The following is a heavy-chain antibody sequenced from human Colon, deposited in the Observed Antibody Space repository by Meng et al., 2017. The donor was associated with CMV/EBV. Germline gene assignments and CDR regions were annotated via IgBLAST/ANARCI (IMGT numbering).Heavy chain of an antibody. CDR2: IRNRIQDYTT. D-gene: IGHD4-17*01. CDR3: IRYSDVDNYFFGLDV. Sequence: GESLKISCAATGFALSDHYVDWVRQAPGKGPEWIGQIRNRIQDYTTHYAPSVRGRFSFSRDDSKNSAYLQMNSLRIEDTAVYYCIRYSDVDNYFFGLDVWGQGTTVTVSS. CDR1: GFALSDHY. V-gene: IGHV3-72*01. J-gene: IGHJ6*02.